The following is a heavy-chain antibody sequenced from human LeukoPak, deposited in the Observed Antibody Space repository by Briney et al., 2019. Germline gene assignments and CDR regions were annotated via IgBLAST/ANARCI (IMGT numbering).Heavy chain of an antibody. Sequence: GGSLRLSCAASGFTFSSYAMSWVRQAPGKGLERVSGISDSGDSTYYADSVKGRFTISRDSSKNTLYLHMNSLRAEDTAVYYCAIPLLAYCGGDCYPPLSYGVDVWGPGTTVTVSS. CDR3: AIPLLAYCGGDCYPPLSYGVDV. J-gene: IGHJ6*02. CDR2: ISDSGDST. D-gene: IGHD2-21*02. V-gene: IGHV3-23*01. CDR1: GFTFSSYA.